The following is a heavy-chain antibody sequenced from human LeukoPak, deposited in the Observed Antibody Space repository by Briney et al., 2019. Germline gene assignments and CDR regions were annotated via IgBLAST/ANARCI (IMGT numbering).Heavy chain of an antibody. CDR1: GFTFSSYS. J-gene: IGHJ4*02. Sequence: PGGSLRLSCAASGFTFSSYSMNWVRQAPGKGLEWVSYISSSSSTIYYADSLKGRFTISRDNAKNSLYLQMNSLRAEDTAVYYCAVGLAVAGTVYWGQGTLVTVSS. CDR2: ISSSSSTI. D-gene: IGHD6-19*01. CDR3: AVGLAVAGTVY. V-gene: IGHV3-48*01.